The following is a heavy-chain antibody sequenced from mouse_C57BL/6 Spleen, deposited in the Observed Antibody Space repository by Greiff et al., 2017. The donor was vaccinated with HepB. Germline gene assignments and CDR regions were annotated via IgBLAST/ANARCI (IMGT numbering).Heavy chain of an antibody. CDR2: INPSTGGT. J-gene: IGHJ1*03. D-gene: IGHD2-1*01. CDR1: GYSFTGYY. V-gene: IGHV1-42*01. Sequence: VQLQQSGPELVKPGASVKISCKASGYSFTGYYMNWVKQSPEKSLEWIGEINPSTGGTTYNQKFKAKATLTVDKSSSTAYMQLKSLTSEDSAVYYCAGGNYRYFDVWGTGTTVTVSS. CDR3: AGGNYRYFDV.